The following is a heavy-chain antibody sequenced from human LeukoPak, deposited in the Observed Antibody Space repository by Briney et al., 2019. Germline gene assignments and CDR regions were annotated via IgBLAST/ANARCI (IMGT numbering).Heavy chain of an antibody. Sequence: ASVTVSCKASGHTFTGYYMHWVRQAPGQGLEWLGWINPNSGVTNYAQKFQGRITMTRDTSITTVYMEPSSLTSDDTAVYYCGSGQWLVGVFYWGQGTLVTVSS. CDR3: GSGQWLVGVFY. J-gene: IGHJ4*02. CDR2: INPNSGVT. V-gene: IGHV1-2*02. D-gene: IGHD6-19*01. CDR1: GHTFTGYY.